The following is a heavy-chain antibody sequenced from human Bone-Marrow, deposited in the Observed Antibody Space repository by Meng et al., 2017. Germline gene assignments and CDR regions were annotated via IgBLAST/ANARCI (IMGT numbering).Heavy chain of an antibody. V-gene: IGHV3-33*01. CDR3: ARDSTYGSGSYYATLRSHYYGMDV. CDR1: GFTFSSYG. CDR2: IWYDGSNK. D-gene: IGHD3-10*01. J-gene: IGHJ6*02. Sequence: GESLKISCAASGFTFSSYGMHWVRQAPGKGLEWVAVIWYDGSNKYYADSVKGRFTISRDNSTNTLYLQMNSLRAEDTAVYYCARDSTYGSGSYYATLRSHYYGMDVWGQGTTVTVSS.